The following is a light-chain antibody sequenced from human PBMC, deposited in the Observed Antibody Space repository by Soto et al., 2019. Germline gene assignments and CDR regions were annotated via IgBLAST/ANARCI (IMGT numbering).Light chain of an antibody. CDR3: QQYGSSPAT. CDR2: GAS. V-gene: IGKV3-20*01. J-gene: IGKJ1*01. Sequence: EIVLTQSTGTLSLSPGERATLSCRASQSVSSSYLAWYQQKPGQAPRVLIYGASSRATGIPDRFSGSGSGTDFTLTISRLEPEDFAVYYCQQYGSSPATFGQGTKVEIK. CDR1: QSVSSSY.